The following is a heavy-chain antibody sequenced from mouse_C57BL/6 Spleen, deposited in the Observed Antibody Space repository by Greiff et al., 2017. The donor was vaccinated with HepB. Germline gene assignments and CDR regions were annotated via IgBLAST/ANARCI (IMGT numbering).Heavy chain of an antibody. J-gene: IGHJ1*03. V-gene: IGHV7-3*01. CDR1: GFTFTDYY. CDR3: ARYIAIVRYFDV. D-gene: IGHD2-5*01. Sequence: EVKLVESGGGLVQPGGSLSLSCAASGFTFTDYYMSWVRQPPGKALEWLGFIRNKANGYTTEYSASVKGRFTISKDNSQSILYLQMNALRAEDSATYYCARYIAIVRYFDVWGKGTTVTVSS. CDR2: IRNKANGYTT.